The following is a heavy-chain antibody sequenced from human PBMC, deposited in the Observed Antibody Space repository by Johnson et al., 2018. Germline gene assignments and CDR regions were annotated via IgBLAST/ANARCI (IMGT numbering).Heavy chain of an antibody. D-gene: IGHD1-14*01. CDR3: AADPSGWRTTDAFDL. J-gene: IGHJ3*01. Sequence: QVQLVESGAEVKEPGASVKVSCKVSGYSLTELAMHWVRQALGKGLEWVGSLDPAEGETVSAPIFQGRVPMPQDTSSYKAYMELSSLPSQDTAVYFCAADPSGWRTTDAFDLWGQGTLVTVSS. CDR1: GYSLTELA. CDR2: LDPAEGET. V-gene: IGHV1-24*01.